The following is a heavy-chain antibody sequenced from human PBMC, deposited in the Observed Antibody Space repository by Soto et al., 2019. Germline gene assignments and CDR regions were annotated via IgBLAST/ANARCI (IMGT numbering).Heavy chain of an antibody. CDR3: ARTDRYYLWCGDLCYGIDV. Sequence: GGSLRLSCAASGFIFSSYAMTWVRQAPGKGLEWVSSINDGGSTIYYADSVRGRFTISRDNAKNSLYLQMNSLRDEDTAVYYCARTDRYYLWCGDLCYGIDVWGQGTTDTGSS. D-gene: IGHD3-3*01. V-gene: IGHV3-48*02. CDR2: INDGGSTI. J-gene: IGHJ6*02. CDR1: GFIFSSYA.